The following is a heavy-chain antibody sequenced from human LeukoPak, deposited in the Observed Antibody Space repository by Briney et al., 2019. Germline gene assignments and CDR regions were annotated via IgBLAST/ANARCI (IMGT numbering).Heavy chain of an antibody. Sequence: GGSLRLSCAASGFPFTSYAMSWVRQAPGKGLEWVSTISGSGGTTYYADSVKGRFTISRDNSKNTLYLQMNSLRAEDTAVYYCAKDLGGAYYYASGSYNWFDCWGQGTLVTVSS. CDR2: ISGSGGTT. J-gene: IGHJ5*01. V-gene: IGHV3-23*01. CDR1: GFPFTSYA. CDR3: AKDLGGAYYYASGSYNWFDC. D-gene: IGHD3-10*01.